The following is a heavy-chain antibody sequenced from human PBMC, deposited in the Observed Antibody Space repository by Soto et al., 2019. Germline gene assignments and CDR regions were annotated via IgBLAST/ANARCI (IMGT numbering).Heavy chain of an antibody. CDR3: ARVRIAARTGAYSMDV. CDR1: GDSVSSNSGA. V-gene: IGHV6-1*01. J-gene: IGHJ6*02. CDR2: TYYRSKWYN. Sequence: SQTLSLTCAISGDSVSSNSGAWIWIRQSPSRGLEWLGRTYYRSKWYNDYAISVKSRITINPDTSKNQFSLKLGSVTAADTAVYYCARVRIAARTGAYSMDVWGQGTTVTVSS. D-gene: IGHD6-6*01.